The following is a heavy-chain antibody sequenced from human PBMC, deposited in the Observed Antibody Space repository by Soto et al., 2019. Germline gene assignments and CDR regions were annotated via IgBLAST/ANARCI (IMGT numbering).Heavy chain of an antibody. CDR1: GFTFSSYS. Sequence: PGGSLRLSCAASGFTFSSYSMNWVRQAPGKGLEWVSYISSSSSTIYYADSVKGRFTISRDNAKNSLYLQMNSLRDEDTAVYYCARDPSITGTPGAFDIWGQGTMVTVSS. V-gene: IGHV3-48*02. CDR2: ISSSSSTI. D-gene: IGHD1-20*01. CDR3: ARDPSITGTPGAFDI. J-gene: IGHJ3*02.